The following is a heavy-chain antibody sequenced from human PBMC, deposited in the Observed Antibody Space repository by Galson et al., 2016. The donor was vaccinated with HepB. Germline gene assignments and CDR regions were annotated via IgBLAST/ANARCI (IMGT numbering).Heavy chain of an antibody. Sequence: SVKVSCKASGYIFTNYAVHWVRQAPGQGLQWVGWLNTSNGDVRYSQKLQGRLTLTRDKSASTAYMEITRLTFEDTAVYYCSTTAFDYWGQGTQVTVSP. CDR3: STTAFDY. CDR2: LNTSNGDV. CDR1: GYIFTNYA. D-gene: IGHD6-25*01. V-gene: IGHV1-3*04. J-gene: IGHJ4*02.